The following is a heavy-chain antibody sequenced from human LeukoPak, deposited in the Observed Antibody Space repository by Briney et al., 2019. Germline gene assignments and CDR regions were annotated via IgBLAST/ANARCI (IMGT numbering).Heavy chain of an antibody. Sequence: SETLSLTCTVSGGSIGSGGYYWIWIRQHPGKDLEWIGYNNYSGSTYYTPSLKSRVTISVDTSKNQFYLKLTSVTAADTAVYYCARDRVVVVPAASAQYYYGMDVWGQGTTVTVSS. J-gene: IGHJ6*02. D-gene: IGHD2-2*01. V-gene: IGHV4-31*03. CDR1: GGSIGSGGYY. CDR2: NNYSGST. CDR3: ARDRVVVVPAASAQYYYGMDV.